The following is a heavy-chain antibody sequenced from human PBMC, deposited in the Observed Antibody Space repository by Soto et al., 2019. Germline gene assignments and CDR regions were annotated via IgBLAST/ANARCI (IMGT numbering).Heavy chain of an antibody. Sequence: SGPTLVNPTETLTLTCTVPGFSLTTGKMGVSWIRQPPGKALEWLAHIFSDNERSYSTSLQGRLTISKDTSGSQVVLSMTNVDPVDTATYYCARMKVDSYQFYYAMDVWGQGTTVTVSS. CDR3: ARMKVDSYQFYYAMDV. D-gene: IGHD3-9*01. J-gene: IGHJ6*02. V-gene: IGHV2-26*01. CDR1: GFSLTTGKMG. CDR2: IFSDNER.